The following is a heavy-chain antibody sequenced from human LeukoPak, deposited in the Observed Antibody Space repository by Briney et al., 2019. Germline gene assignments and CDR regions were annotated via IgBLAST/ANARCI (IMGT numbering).Heavy chain of an antibody. CDR3: ARPREQWLGNDAFDM. CDR1: GDSYSSPY. Sequence: SETLSLTCTVSGDSYSSPYWSWIRQPPGKGLEWIGSFFYTGGTYYNPSLSSRVIISGDTSKKQFSLKLSSVTAADTAVYYCARPREQWLGNDAFDMWGQGTMVTVSS. V-gene: IGHV4-59*08. D-gene: IGHD6-19*01. J-gene: IGHJ3*02. CDR2: FFYTGGT.